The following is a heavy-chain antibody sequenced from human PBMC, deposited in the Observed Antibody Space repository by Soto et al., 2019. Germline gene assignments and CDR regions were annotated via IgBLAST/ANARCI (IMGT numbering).Heavy chain of an antibody. D-gene: IGHD3-3*01. V-gene: IGHV4-39*01. CDR2: IYYSGST. Sequence: PSENPSPPPTVSGGSLNNSSYYWGWVRPPPGEGGGGVGSIYYSGSTYYNPSLKSRVTISVDTSKNQFSLKLSSVTAADTAVYYCARLVYYDFWSGYQGLYYYGMDVWGQGTTVTVS. CDR3: ARLVYYDFWSGYQGLYYYGMDV. CDR1: GGSLNNSSYY. J-gene: IGHJ6*02.